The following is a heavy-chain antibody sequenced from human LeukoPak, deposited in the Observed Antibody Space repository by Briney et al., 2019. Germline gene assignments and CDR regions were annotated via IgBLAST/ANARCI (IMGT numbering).Heavy chain of an antibody. J-gene: IGHJ4*02. CDR2: ISAYNGNT. D-gene: IGHD6-13*01. V-gene: IGHV1-18*04. CDR3: ARDTSSSWHDYFDY. Sequence: ASVKVSCKASGYTFTSYGISRVRQAPGQGLEWMGWISAYNGNTNYAQKLQGRVTMTTDTSTSTAYMELRSLRSDDTAVYYCARDTSSSWHDYFDYWGQGTLVTVSS. CDR1: GYTFTSYG.